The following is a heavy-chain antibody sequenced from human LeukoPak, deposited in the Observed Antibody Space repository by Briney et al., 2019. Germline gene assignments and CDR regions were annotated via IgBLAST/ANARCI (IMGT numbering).Heavy chain of an antibody. Sequence: SSETLSLTCTVSGVSISSSSYYWGWLRQPPGKGLEWIGSIYYSGSTYYNPSLKSRVTISVDTSKTQFSLKLSSVTAADTAVYYCARHGEFGRWVFDIWGQGTMVTVSS. D-gene: IGHD4-23*01. V-gene: IGHV4-39*01. J-gene: IGHJ3*02. CDR1: GVSISSSSYY. CDR2: IYYSGST. CDR3: ARHGEFGRWVFDI.